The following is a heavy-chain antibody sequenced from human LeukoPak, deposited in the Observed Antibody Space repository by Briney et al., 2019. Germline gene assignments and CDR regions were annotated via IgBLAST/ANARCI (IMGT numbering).Heavy chain of an antibody. J-gene: IGHJ5*02. Sequence: GGSLRLSCATSGFTFNRFGMHWVRQAPGKGLEWVAVISYDGSNKYYADSVKGRFTISRDNSKNTLYLQIDSLRAEDTALYYCAKSSSGGSCYSVGGCWFDPWGQGTLVTVSS. CDR3: AKSSSGGSCYSVGGCWFDP. CDR2: ISYDGSNK. V-gene: IGHV3-30*18. D-gene: IGHD2-15*01. CDR1: GFTFNRFG.